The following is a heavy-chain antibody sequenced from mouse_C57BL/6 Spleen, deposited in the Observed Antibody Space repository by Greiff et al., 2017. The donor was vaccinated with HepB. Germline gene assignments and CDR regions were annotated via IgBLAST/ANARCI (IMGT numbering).Heavy chain of an antibody. CDR3: ARDLLLGFAY. V-gene: IGHV3-6*01. CDR2: ISYDGSN. J-gene: IGHJ3*01. CDR1: GYSITSGYY. Sequence: EVQLQQSGPGLVKPSQSLSLTCSVTGYSITSGYYWNWIRQFPGNKLEWMGYISYDGSNNYNPSLKNRISITRDTSKNQFFLKLNSVTTEDTATYYCARDLLLGFAYWGQGTLVTVSA. D-gene: IGHD1-1*01.